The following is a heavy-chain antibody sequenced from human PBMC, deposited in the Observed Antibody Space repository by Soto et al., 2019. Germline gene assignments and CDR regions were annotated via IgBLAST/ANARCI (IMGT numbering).Heavy chain of an antibody. CDR2: ISGSGGST. V-gene: IGHV3-23*01. CDR1: GFTFNSYA. J-gene: IGHJ4*02. Sequence: GGSLRLSCAASGFTFNSYAMSWVRQAPGKGLEWVSAISGSGGSTYYGDSVKGRFTISRDNSKNTLYLQMNSLRAEDTAVYYCAKWGGSYSAYFDYWGQGTLVTVSS. D-gene: IGHD1-26*01. CDR3: AKWGGSYSAYFDY.